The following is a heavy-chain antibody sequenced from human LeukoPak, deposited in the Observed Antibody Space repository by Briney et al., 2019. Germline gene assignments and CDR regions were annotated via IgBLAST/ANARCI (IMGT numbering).Heavy chain of an antibody. Sequence: SETLSLTCTVSGGSISSSSYYWGWIRQPPGKGLEGIGSIYYSGSTYYNPSLKRRVTISVDTSKNQFSLKLSSVTAADTAVYYCAGRYYDFWSGSKEIFDYWGQGTLVTVSS. CDR2: IYYSGST. V-gene: IGHV4-39*01. CDR1: GGSISSSSYY. CDR3: AGRYYDFWSGSKEIFDY. D-gene: IGHD3-3*01. J-gene: IGHJ4*02.